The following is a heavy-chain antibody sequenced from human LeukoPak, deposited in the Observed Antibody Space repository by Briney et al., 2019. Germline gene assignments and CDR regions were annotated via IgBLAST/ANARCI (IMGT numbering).Heavy chain of an antibody. CDR3: AGARASYDSRDDAFDI. V-gene: IGHV3-13*01. D-gene: IGHD3-22*01. Sequence: GGSLRLSCAASGFTFGSYDMHWVRQATGKGLEWVSAIGTAGDTYYPGSVKGRFTISRENAKNSLYLQMNSLRAGDTAVYYCAGARASYDSRDDAFDIWGQGTMVTVSS. CDR1: GFTFGSYD. J-gene: IGHJ3*02. CDR2: IGTAGDT.